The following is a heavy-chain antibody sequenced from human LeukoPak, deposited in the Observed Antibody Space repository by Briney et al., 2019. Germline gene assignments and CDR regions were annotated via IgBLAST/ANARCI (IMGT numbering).Heavy chain of an antibody. J-gene: IGHJ6*03. CDR1: GGSLVSSTYY. CDR3: ARGVAIIAAAGNEYYYYMDV. Sequence: SETLSLTCTVSGGSLVSSTYYWGWIRQPPGKGLEWIGSLYYSGSTYYNPSLKSRVTIAVDTSKNQFSLKLSSVTAADTAVYYCARGVAIIAAAGNEYYYYMDVWGKGTTVTVSS. D-gene: IGHD6-13*01. CDR2: LYYSGST. V-gene: IGHV4-39*07.